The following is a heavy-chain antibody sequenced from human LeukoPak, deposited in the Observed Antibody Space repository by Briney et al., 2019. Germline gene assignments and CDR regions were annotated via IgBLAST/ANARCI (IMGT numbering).Heavy chain of an antibody. Sequence: PGGSLRLSCAASGFTFRNYAMSWVRQAPGKGLEWVSVIDGGGGPTYYADSVKGRFTISRDNSKNTLYLQMNSLRAEATAVYYCVRASAGAYYFDYWGQGTLVTVSS. CDR3: VRASAGAYYFDY. CDR2: IDGGGGPT. J-gene: IGHJ4*02. CDR1: GFTFRNYA. V-gene: IGHV3-23*01.